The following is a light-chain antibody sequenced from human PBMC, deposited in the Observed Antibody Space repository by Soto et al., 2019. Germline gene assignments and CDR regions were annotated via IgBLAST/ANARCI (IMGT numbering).Light chain of an antibody. Sequence: EIVLTQSPGTLSWSLGERATLSCRASQSVSQYLAWYQQKPGQAPRLLIYGASSRANGIPDRFSGSGSGKDFTVTINGLEPEDVAVYYCQQYATSARLTFGPGTNVDI. CDR1: QSVSQY. CDR3: QQYATSARLT. CDR2: GAS. V-gene: IGKV3-20*01. J-gene: IGKJ3*01.